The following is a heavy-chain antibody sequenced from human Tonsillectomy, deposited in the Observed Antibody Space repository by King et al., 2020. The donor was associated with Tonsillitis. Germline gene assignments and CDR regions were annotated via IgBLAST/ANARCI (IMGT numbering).Heavy chain of an antibody. CDR1: GGSVSSGSYY. CDR3: GGGGRGGLTWFDP. J-gene: IGHJ5*02. V-gene: IGHV4-61*01. D-gene: IGHD3-10*01. CDR2: IYYSGST. Sequence: QLQESGPGLVKPSETLSLTCTVSGGSVSSGSYYWSWIRQPPGKGLEWIGYIYYSGSTNYNPSLKSRVTLSVDTSKNQFSLKLNSVTVADTAVYYCGGGGRGGLTWFDPWGEGTLVTVSS.